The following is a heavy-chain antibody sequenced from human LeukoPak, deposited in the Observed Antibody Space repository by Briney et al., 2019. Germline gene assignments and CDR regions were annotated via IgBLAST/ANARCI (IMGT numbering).Heavy chain of an antibody. J-gene: IGHJ4*02. Sequence: GGSLRLSCAVSGFTFSSYWMSWVRQAPGKGLEWVANIKQDGSEKYYVDSVKGRFTISRDNAKNSLYLQMNSLRAEDTAVYYCASEAARRSYWGQGTLVTVSS. CDR2: IKQDGSEK. D-gene: IGHD6-6*01. CDR1: GFTFSSYW. V-gene: IGHV3-7*01. CDR3: ASEAARRSY.